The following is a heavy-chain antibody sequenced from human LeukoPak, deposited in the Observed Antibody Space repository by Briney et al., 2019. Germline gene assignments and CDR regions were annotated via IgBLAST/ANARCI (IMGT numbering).Heavy chain of an antibody. CDR3: AKKAQYNGNYPLDY. CDR1: GFTFTSYS. J-gene: IGHJ4*02. CDR2: TSDRGDYT. Sequence: EGSLRLSCAASGFTFTSYSMSWVRQAPGKGLEWVSGTSDRGDYTYYADSVKGRFTISRDNSKNTLYLQMNSLRAEDTALYFCAKKAQYNGNYPLDYWGQGTLVTVSS. V-gene: IGHV3-23*01. D-gene: IGHD1-26*01.